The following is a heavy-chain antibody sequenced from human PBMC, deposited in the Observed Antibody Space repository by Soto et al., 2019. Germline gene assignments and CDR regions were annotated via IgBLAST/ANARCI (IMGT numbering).Heavy chain of an antibody. CDR1: GGFISGNY. V-gene: IGHV4-59*01. J-gene: IGHJ2*01. CDR2: IHHSGST. CDR3: ARSGHGDPYWYFDV. Sequence: QVQLQESGPGLVKPSETLSLTCTVSGGFISGNYWNWIRQPPGKGLEWIGYIHHSGSTNDNPSLLSRVTISVDTSKNQFSLKLSSVTAADTAMYYCARSGHGDPYWYFDVWGRGTLVTVSS. D-gene: IGHD3-10*01.